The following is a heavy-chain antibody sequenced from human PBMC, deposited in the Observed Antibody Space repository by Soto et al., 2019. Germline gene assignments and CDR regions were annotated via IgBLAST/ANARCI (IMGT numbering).Heavy chain of an antibody. D-gene: IGHD1-1*01. CDR1: GYTFTSYG. J-gene: IGHJ6*02. V-gene: IGHV1-18*01. CDR2: ISAYNGNT. CDR3: ARDQGQLERRRRLHYYGMDV. Sequence: ASVKVSCKASGYTFTSYGISWVRQAPGQGLEWMGWISAYNGNTNYAQKLQGSVTMTTDTSTSTAYMELRSLRSDDTAVYYCARDQGQLERRRRLHYYGMDVWGQGTTVTVSS.